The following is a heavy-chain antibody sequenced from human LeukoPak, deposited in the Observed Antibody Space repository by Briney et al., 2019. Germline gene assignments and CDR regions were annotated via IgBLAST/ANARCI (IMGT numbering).Heavy chain of an antibody. Sequence: GRSLRLSCVTSGFILSDYYMSWTRHAPGKGLEWVSYISGSSRFRRYVESVKGRFTISRDNAKNSLYLQMNSLRAEDTAVYYCVRVRADHGDYDRYFDYWGQGTLVTVSS. V-gene: IGHV3-11*06. CDR3: VRVRADHGDYDRYFDY. CDR2: ISGSSRFR. CDR1: GFILSDYY. J-gene: IGHJ4*02. D-gene: IGHD4-17*01.